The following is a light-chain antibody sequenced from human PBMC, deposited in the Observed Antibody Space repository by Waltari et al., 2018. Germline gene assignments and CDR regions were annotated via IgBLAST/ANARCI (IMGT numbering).Light chain of an antibody. CDR1: QSVSSNY. CDR3: QHYSSAPNT. V-gene: IGKV3-20*01. CDR2: DAS. Sequence: EIVLTQSPGTLSLVPGERATLSCRASQSVSSNYFAWYQQKPGQAPRLLIHDASSRATGIPDRFSGSGSGTDFTLTISRLEPEDFAVYFCQHYSSAPNTFGQGTRLEIK. J-gene: IGKJ2*01.